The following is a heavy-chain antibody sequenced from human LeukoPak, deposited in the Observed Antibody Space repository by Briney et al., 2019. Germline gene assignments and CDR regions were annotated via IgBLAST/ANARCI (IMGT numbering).Heavy chain of an antibody. J-gene: IGHJ4*02. Sequence: GGSLRLSCAASGFTFSSYSMNWVRQAPGKGLEWVSVIYSGGSTYYADSVKGRFTISRDNSKNTLYLQMNSLRAEDTAVYYCARIYGGNFIYWGQGTLVTVSS. V-gene: IGHV3-53*01. CDR2: IYSGGST. D-gene: IGHD4-23*01. CDR3: ARIYGGNFIY. CDR1: GFTFSSYS.